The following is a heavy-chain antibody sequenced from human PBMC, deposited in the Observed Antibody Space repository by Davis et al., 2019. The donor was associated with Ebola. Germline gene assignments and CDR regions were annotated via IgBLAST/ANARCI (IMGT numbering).Heavy chain of an antibody. Sequence: PGGSLRLSCSVSGFTFSTYSMSWVRQALGEGLEWVSTITGNSVYTWYAESVKGRFTISRDNSMNTVFLQVNSLRAEDTALYYCARRAGLSPTVPGNYFDYWGQGTLVTVSS. CDR2: ITGNSVYT. J-gene: IGHJ4*02. CDR1: GFTFSTYS. D-gene: IGHD6-19*01. CDR3: ARRAGLSPTVPGNYFDY. V-gene: IGHV3-23*01.